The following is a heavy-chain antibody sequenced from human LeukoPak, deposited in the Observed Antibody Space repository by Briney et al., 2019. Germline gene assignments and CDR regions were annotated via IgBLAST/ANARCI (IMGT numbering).Heavy chain of an antibody. CDR3: TTGPSYIVASGGIRYFDY. Sequence: NPGGSLRLSCAASGLTFRNAWMSWVRQAPGKGLEWVGRVQSNSDGGTTEYAAPVKGRFTVSRDDSESTVYLQMNSLKTEDTAVYYCTTGPSYIVASGGIRYFDYWGQGTLVTVSS. V-gene: IGHV3-15*01. D-gene: IGHD5-12*01. CDR2: VQSNSDGGTT. J-gene: IGHJ4*02. CDR1: GLTFRNAW.